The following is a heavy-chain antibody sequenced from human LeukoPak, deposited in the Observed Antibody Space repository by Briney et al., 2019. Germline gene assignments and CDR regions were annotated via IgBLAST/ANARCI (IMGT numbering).Heavy chain of an antibody. CDR3: ARGRPPNWGSEGHFDY. D-gene: IGHD7-27*01. CDR2: INHSGST. CDR1: GGSFSGYY. V-gene: IGHV4-34*01. Sequence: SETLSLTCAVYGGSFSGYYWSWIRQPPGKGLEWIGEINHSGSTNYNPSLKSRVTISVDTSKNQFSLKLSSVTAADTAVYYCARGRPPNWGSEGHFDYWGQGTPVTVSS. J-gene: IGHJ4*02.